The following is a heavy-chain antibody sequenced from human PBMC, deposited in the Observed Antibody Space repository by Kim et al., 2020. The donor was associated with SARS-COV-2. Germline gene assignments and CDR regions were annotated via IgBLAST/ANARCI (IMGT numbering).Heavy chain of an antibody. Sequence: SETLSLTCAVYGGSFSGYYWSWIRQPPGKGLEWIGEINHSGSTNYNPSLKSRVTISVDTSKNQFSLKLSSVTAADTAVYYCARGPSGYKHFDYWGQGTLVTVSS. CDR1: GGSFSGYY. D-gene: IGHD5-12*01. CDR3: ARGPSGYKHFDY. V-gene: IGHV4-34*01. CDR2: INHSGST. J-gene: IGHJ4*02.